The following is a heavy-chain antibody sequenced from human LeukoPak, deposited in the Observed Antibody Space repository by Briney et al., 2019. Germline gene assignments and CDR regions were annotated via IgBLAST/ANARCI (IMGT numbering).Heavy chain of an antibody. CDR3: ARGVTLDY. D-gene: IGHD4-11*01. CDR2: INHSGST. J-gene: IGHJ4*02. V-gene: IGHV4-34*01. CDR1: GGSFSGYY. Sequence: SETLSLTCAVYGGSFSGYYWSWIRQPPGKGLEWIGEINHSGSTNYNPSLKSRVTISVDTSKNQFSLKLSSATAADTAVYYCARGVTLDYWGQGTLVTVSS.